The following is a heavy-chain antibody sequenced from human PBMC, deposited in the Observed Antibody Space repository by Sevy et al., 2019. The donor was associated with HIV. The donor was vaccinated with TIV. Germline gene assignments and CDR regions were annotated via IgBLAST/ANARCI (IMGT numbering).Heavy chain of an antibody. D-gene: IGHD6-13*01. CDR3: ARDPQAAAGTSHFDY. Sequence: GSLRLSCAASGFTFSSYAMHWVRQAPGKGLEWVAVISYDGSNKYYADSVKGRFTISRDNSKNTLYLQMNSLRAEDTAVYYCARDPQAAAGTSHFDYWGQGTLVTVSS. J-gene: IGHJ4*02. CDR1: GFTFSSYA. CDR2: ISYDGSNK. V-gene: IGHV3-30-3*01.